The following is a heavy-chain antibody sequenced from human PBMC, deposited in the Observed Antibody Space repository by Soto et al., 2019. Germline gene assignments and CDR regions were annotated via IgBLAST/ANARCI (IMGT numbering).Heavy chain of an antibody. CDR3: TTSGRERSMVNYFDY. D-gene: IGHD2-21*01. V-gene: IGHV3-15*01. CDR1: GFTFSDVW. J-gene: IGHJ4*02. Sequence: EVQLEESGGGLVKPGGSLRLSCAASGFTFSDVWMSWVRQAPGKGLEWVGRIKSKTDDEERDYAPPVKGRFTVSRDDSKNTLYLHMNSLKSDDTAVYDCTTSGRERSMVNYFDYWGQGTLVTVSS. CDR2: IKSKTDDEER.